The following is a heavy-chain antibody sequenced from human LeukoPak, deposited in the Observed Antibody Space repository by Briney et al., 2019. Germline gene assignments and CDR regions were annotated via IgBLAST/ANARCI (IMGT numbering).Heavy chain of an antibody. CDR3: ASLAITFGGAIDY. CDR1: GLTFSSYN. V-gene: IGHV3-48*04. J-gene: IGHJ4*02. Sequence: GGSLRLSCAASGLTFSSYNMNWVRQAPGKGLEWISYISSSSSTIKYADSVKGRCTISRDNAKNSLYLQMNSLRGEDTAVYYCASLAITFGGAIDYWGQGTLVTVSS. D-gene: IGHD3-16*01. CDR2: ISSSSSTI.